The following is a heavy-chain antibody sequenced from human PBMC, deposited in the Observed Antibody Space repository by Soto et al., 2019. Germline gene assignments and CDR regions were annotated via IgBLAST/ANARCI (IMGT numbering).Heavy chain of an antibody. CDR1: GGSINNYEYY. CDR3: ARHKDTSSRYLLPDY. J-gene: IGHJ4*02. V-gene: IGHV4-30-4*01. CDR2: IYYTGST. Sequence: SETLSLTCSVSGGSINNYEYYWTWIRQPPGEGLEWIGHIYYTGSTSYNPSLKSRVTISLDTSKNQFSLKVNSVSAADTALYYCARHKDTSSRYLLPDYWGQGTLVTVSS. D-gene: IGHD6-13*01.